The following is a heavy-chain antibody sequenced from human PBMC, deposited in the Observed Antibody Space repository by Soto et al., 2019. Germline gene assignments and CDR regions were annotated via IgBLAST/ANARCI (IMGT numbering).Heavy chain of an antibody. V-gene: IGHV3-7*01. CDR3: ARDCSGGSCQY. CDR1: GFTLIYYW. CDR2: IKEDGSEK. Sequence: PGGSLRLSCAASGFTLIYYWMSWVLQAPGKGLEWVANIKEDGSEKYYVDSVKGRFTISRDNAQNSVFLQMNSLRVEDTAIYYCARDCSGGSCQYWGQGTLVTVSS. D-gene: IGHD2-15*01. J-gene: IGHJ4*02.